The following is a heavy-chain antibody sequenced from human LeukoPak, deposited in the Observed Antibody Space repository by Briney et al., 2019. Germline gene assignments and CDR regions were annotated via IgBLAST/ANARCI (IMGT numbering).Heavy chain of an antibody. CDR1: GGSISSYY. J-gene: IGHJ6*03. V-gene: IGHV4-4*07. CDR3: ARDGDYDLWSGTLFHYYYMDV. D-gene: IGHD3-3*01. Sequence: PSETLSLTCTVSGGSISSYYWSWIRQPAGKGLEWIGRIYTSGSTNYNPSLKSRVTMSVDTSKNQFSLKLSSVTAADTAVYYCARDGDYDLWSGTLFHYYYMDVWGKGTTVTVSS. CDR2: IYTSGST.